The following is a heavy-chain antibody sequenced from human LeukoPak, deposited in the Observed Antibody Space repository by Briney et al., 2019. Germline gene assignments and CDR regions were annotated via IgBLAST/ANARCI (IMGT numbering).Heavy chain of an antibody. D-gene: IGHD1-26*01. V-gene: IGHV3-9*01. CDR2: ISWNSATI. J-gene: IGHJ4*02. Sequence: GGSLRLSCAASGFTFDTYAMHWVRQGPGNGLEWVSGISWNSATIAYADSVKGRFTISRDNAKNLLYLQMNSLRSEDTALYYCARDDRELRTDEPWVDYWGQGTLVSVSP. CDR3: ARDDRELRTDEPWVDY. CDR1: GFTFDTYA.